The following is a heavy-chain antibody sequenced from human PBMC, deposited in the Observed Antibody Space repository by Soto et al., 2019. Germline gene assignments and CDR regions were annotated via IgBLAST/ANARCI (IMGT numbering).Heavy chain of an antibody. CDR1: GFSLSTSGVG. V-gene: IGHV2-5*02. CDR2: IYWDDDK. CDR3: AHGYWGSGNLKH. D-gene: IGHD3-10*01. J-gene: IGHJ4*02. Sequence: QITLKESGPTLVRPTQALTLTCTFSGFSLSTSGVGVGWIRQPPGKALEWLALIYWDDDKRYSPSLKSRITITKDTSNNQVVLTMTNMDPVDTATYYCAHGYWGSGNLKHWGQGTLVTVSS.